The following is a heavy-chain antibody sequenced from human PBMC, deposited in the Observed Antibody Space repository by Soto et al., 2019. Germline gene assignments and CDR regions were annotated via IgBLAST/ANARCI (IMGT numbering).Heavy chain of an antibody. CDR1: GGSFSGYH. V-gene: IGHV4-34*01. Sequence: SETLSLTCAVYGGSFSGYHWSWIRQPPGKGLERIGEINHGGTTNYNPSLKSRVTISVDTSKNQFSLKLRSVTAADTAVYYCARGSGRSCGWGTYHYYALEVRGQGTKVTVSS. CDR3: ARGSGRSCGWGTYHYYALEV. J-gene: IGHJ6*02. D-gene: IGHD6-19*01. CDR2: INHGGTT.